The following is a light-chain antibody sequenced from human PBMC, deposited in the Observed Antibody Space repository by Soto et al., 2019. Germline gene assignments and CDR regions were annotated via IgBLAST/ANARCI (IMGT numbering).Light chain of an antibody. Sequence: EIVMTQSPGTLSVSPGERATLSCRASQSVSSNLAWYQQKPGQAPSLLIYGASTRATGIPARFSGSGSGTEFALTISSLQSEDFAVYYCQQSNNWPRTFGQGTKV. CDR2: GAS. CDR3: QQSNNWPRT. V-gene: IGKV3-15*01. J-gene: IGKJ1*01. CDR1: QSVSSN.